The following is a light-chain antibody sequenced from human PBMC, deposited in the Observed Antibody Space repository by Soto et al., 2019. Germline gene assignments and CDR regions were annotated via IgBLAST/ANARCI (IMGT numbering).Light chain of an antibody. CDR1: QTLSSW. CDR2: KAS. J-gene: IGKJ1*01. CDR3: QHYNSYSEA. Sequence: DIQMTQSPSTLSGSGGDRVTITCRASQTLSSWLAWYQQKPGKAPKLLIYKASTLKSGVPSRFSGSGSGTELTRNISSLQPEDYARYYCQHYNSYSEAFGPGTKVELK. V-gene: IGKV1-5*03.